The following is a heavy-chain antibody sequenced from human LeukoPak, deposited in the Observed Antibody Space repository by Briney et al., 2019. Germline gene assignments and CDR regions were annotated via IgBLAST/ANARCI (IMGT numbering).Heavy chain of an antibody. J-gene: IGHJ6*03. CDR3: ARGGISGSFETGYYYYYMDV. D-gene: IGHD1-26*01. V-gene: IGHV3-21*01. Sequence: GGSLRLSCAASGFTFSSYSMNWVRQAPGKGLEWVSSISSSSSYIYYADSVKGRFTISRDNAKNSLYLQMNSLRAEDTAVYYCARGGISGSFETGYYYYYMDVWGKGTTVSISS. CDR1: GFTFSSYS. CDR2: ISSSSSYI.